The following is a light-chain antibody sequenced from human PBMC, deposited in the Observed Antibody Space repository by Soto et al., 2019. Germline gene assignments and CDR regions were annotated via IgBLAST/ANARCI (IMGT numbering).Light chain of an antibody. CDR2: GAS. CDR1: QRVSND. J-gene: IGKJ4*01. CDR3: QQYNNWPLT. V-gene: IGKV3-15*01. Sequence: IVVTQSPVTMSVSPGERATLSCRASQRVSNDFACYQQKPDQAPRLLIYGASTRATGVPARFSGSGSRTEFTLTISSLQTEDFALYCCQQYNNWPLTLGGGNKVDIK.